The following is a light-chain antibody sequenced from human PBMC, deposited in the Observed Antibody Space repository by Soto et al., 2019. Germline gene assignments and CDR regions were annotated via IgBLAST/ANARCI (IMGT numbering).Light chain of an antibody. V-gene: IGKV1-5*01. J-gene: IGKJ1*01. CDR3: QQYDSYPWA. CDR1: QSISGW. CDR2: DAS. Sequence: DIQMTQSTSSLSASVGDRVTITCRASQSISGWLAWYQQKPGEAPKVLIYDASSLESGVPSRFSGSGSGTEFTLTISSLQPDDFATYYCQQYDSYPWAFGQGTKVDIK.